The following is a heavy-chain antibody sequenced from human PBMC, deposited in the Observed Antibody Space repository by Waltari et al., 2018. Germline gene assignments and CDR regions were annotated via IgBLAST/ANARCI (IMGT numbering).Heavy chain of an antibody. CDR3: ARDQGWLQSVYFDY. D-gene: IGHD5-12*01. J-gene: IGHJ4*02. Sequence: QVQLVQSGAEVKKPGSSVKVSCKASGGPFSSHAISWVRPAPGQGLEWMGGIIPIFGTANYAQKFQGRVTITADESTSTAYMELSSLRSEDTAVYYCARDQGWLQSVYFDYWGQGTLVTVSS. V-gene: IGHV1-69*01. CDR1: GGPFSSHA. CDR2: IIPIFGTA.